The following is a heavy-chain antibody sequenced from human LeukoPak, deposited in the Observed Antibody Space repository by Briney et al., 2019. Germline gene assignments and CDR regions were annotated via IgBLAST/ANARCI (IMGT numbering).Heavy chain of an antibody. J-gene: IGHJ6*02. D-gene: IGHD3-10*01. CDR3: ARDQAPRSVRGHGMDV. Sequence: AGGSLRLSCAASGFTFSSYAMHWVRQAPGKGLEWVAIISYDGNNKYFADSVKGRFTISRDNSKSTLQMNSLTAEDTAVYYCARDQAPRSVRGHGMDVWGQGTTVTVSS. V-gene: IGHV3-30-3*01. CDR1: GFTFSSYA. CDR2: ISYDGNNK.